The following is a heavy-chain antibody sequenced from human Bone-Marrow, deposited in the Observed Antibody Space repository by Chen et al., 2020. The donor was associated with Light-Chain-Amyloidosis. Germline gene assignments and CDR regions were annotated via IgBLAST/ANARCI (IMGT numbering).Heavy chain of an antibody. CDR1: DGSITSGFYY. D-gene: IGHD3-16*02. Sequence: QVQLQESGPRLVKPSQTLTLTCTVSDGSITSGFYYWNWIRQPAGKGLEWIGHIYTTGSTKYNPSLRSRLTISIDTSKSQFSLRLASVTAADTAIYYCTRDAITSGGVVVPDSWGQGTLVTVSS. CDR2: IYTTGST. CDR3: TRDAITSGGVVVPDS. J-gene: IGHJ4*02. V-gene: IGHV4-61*02.